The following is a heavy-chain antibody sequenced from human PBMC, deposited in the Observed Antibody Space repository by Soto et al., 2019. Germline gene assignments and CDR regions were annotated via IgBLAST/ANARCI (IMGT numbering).Heavy chain of an antibody. Sequence: SETLSLTCTVSGGSITSYYLSWLRQPPGKGLEWFGYIYYTGSANYNPSLKSRVTISIDTSRNQFSLVLSSVTAADTAVYYCGTAGTGTNTLGYMDVWGKGTTVTVSS. J-gene: IGHJ6*03. V-gene: IGHV4-59*01. CDR3: GTAGTGTNTLGYMDV. D-gene: IGHD2-8*01. CDR1: GGSITSYY. CDR2: IYYTGSA.